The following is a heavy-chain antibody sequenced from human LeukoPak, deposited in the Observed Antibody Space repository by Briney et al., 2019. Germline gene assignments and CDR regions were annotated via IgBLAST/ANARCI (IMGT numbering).Heavy chain of an antibody. J-gene: IGHJ4*02. D-gene: IGHD5-24*01. CDR2: IIPIFGTA. Sequence: GASVKVSCKASGGTFSSYAISWVRQAPGQGLEWMGGIIPIFGTANYAQKFQGRVTITADESTSTAYKELSSLRSEDTAVYYCARAPHDGYNYYDDYWGQGTLVTVSS. V-gene: IGHV1-69*13. CDR3: ARAPHDGYNYYDDY. CDR1: GGTFSSYA.